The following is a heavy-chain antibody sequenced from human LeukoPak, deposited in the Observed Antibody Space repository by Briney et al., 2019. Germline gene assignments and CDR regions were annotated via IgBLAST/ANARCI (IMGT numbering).Heavy chain of an antibody. Sequence: SETLSLTCAVYGGSFSGYYWSWIRQPPGKGLEWIGEINHSGSTNYNPSLKSRVTISVDTSKNQFSLELSSVTAADTAVYYCAGPGAARLDYWGQGTLVTVSS. CDR3: AGPGAARLDY. V-gene: IGHV4-34*01. D-gene: IGHD6-6*01. CDR2: INHSGST. CDR1: GGSFSGYY. J-gene: IGHJ4*02.